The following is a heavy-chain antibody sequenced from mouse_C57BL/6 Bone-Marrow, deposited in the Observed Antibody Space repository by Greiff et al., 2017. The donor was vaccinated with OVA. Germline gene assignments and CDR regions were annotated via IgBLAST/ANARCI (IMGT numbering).Heavy chain of an antibody. J-gene: IGHJ2*01. V-gene: IGHV1-82*01. Sequence: VQRVESGPELVKPGASVKISCKASGYAFSSSWMNWVKQRPGKGLEWIGRIYPGDGDTNYNGKFKGKATLTADKSSSTAYMQLSSLTSEDSAVYFCARGDGSVFDYWGQGTTLTVSS. D-gene: IGHD1-1*01. CDR1: GYAFSSSW. CDR3: ARGDGSVFDY. CDR2: IYPGDGDT.